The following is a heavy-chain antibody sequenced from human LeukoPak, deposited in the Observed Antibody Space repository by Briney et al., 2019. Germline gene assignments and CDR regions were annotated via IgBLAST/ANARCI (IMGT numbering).Heavy chain of an antibody. CDR2: IYYSGST. J-gene: IGHJ4*02. Sequence: SQTLSLTCTVSGGSISSGGYYWSWIRQHPGKGLEWIGYIYYSGSTYYNPSLKSRVTISVDTSKNQFSLKLSPVTAADTAVYYCARGSRGDFDYWGQGTLVTVSS. CDR3: ARGSRGDFDY. V-gene: IGHV4-31*03. CDR1: GGSISSGGYY. D-gene: IGHD3-16*01.